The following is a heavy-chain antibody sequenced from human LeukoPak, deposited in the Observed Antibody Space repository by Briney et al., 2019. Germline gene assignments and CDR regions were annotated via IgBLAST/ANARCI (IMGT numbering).Heavy chain of an antibody. CDR3: ARGNRSLIDY. CDR2: ISYDGSNK. Sequence: GRFLRLSCAASGFTFSSYAMHWVRQAPGKGLEWVAVISYDGSNKYYADSVKGRFTISRDNSKNTLYLQMNSLRAEDTAVYYCARGNRSLIDYWGQGTLVTVSS. J-gene: IGHJ4*02. V-gene: IGHV3-30-3*01. CDR1: GFTFSSYA.